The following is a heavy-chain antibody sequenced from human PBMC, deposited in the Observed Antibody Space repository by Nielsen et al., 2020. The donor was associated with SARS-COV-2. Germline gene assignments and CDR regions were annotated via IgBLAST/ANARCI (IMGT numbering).Heavy chain of an antibody. J-gene: IGHJ2*01. D-gene: IGHD5-18*01. CDR3: ARGRITWLQIWQPWYFDL. CDR2: MYYSGST. V-gene: IGHV4-59*01. Sequence: RQAPGKGLEWIGYMYYSGSTDYNPSLKSRVTISVDTSKNQFSLKLSSVTAADTAVYYCARGRITWLQIWQPWYFDLWGRGTLVTVSS.